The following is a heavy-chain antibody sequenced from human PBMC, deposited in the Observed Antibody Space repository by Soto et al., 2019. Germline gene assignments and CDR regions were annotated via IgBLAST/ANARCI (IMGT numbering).Heavy chain of an antibody. CDR2: IWYDGSNK. CDR3: ARAGGPEIAARYLDY. J-gene: IGHJ4*02. D-gene: IGHD6-6*01. Sequence: PGGSLRLSCAASGFTFSSYGMHWVRQAPGKGLEWVAVIWYDGSNKYYADSVKGRFTISRDNSKNTLYLQMNSLRAEDTAVYYCARAGGPEIAARYLDYWGQGTLVTVSS. CDR1: GFTFSSYG. V-gene: IGHV3-33*01.